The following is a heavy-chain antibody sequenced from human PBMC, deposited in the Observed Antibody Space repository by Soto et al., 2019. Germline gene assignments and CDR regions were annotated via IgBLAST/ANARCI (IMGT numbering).Heavy chain of an antibody. CDR1: GGSLGTSH. Sequence: PSETLSLTCTVSGGSLGTSHWSWIRQPPGKGLEWIGDIYYIGDTKYNPSLQSRATISIDTSKNQFSLELASVTAADTAVYYCARTTYFFDYWSQGIPVT. CDR2: IYYIGDT. CDR3: ARTTYFFDY. V-gene: IGHV4-59*08. J-gene: IGHJ4*02.